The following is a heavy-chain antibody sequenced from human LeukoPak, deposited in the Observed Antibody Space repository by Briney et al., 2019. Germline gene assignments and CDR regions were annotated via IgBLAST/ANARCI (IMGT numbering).Heavy chain of an antibody. V-gene: IGHV3-73*01. D-gene: IGHD6-6*01. CDR1: GFTFSGSA. CDR3: TRHEYSSSFLGYYYYYMDV. CDR2: IRSKANSYAT. Sequence: GGSLRLSCAASGFTFSGSAMHWVRQASGKGLEWVGRIRSKANSYATAYAASVKGRFTISRDDSKNTAYLQMNSLKTEDTAVYYCTRHEYSSSFLGYYYYYMDVWGKGTTVTVSS. J-gene: IGHJ6*03.